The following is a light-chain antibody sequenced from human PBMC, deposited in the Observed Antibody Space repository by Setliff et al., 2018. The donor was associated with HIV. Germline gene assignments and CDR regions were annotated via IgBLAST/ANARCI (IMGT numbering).Light chain of an antibody. CDR1: SSDIGGYNF. J-gene: IGLJ1*01. CDR2: EVT. V-gene: IGLV2-14*01. Sequence: QSALAQPASVSGSPGQSITISCTGTSSDIGGYNFVSWYQHHPGKAPKLMIYEVTNRPSGVSNRFSGPKSGNTASLTISGLQADDEADYYCSSYTSSSPYVFGTGTKGTVL. CDR3: SSYTSSSPYV.